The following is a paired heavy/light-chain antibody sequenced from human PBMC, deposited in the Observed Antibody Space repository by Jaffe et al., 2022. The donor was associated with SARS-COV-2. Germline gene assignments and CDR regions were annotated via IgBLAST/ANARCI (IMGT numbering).Heavy chain of an antibody. CDR1: GYNFTSYW. CDR2: IYPGDSDS. Sequence: EVQLEQSGAEVKKPGESLKISCKGSGYNFTSYWIGWVRQMPGKGLEWMGIIYPGDSDSRYSPSFQGQVTISADKSISTAYLQWSSLKASDSAMYYCARLPLYCSRGSCFLKGVDYWGQGTLVTVSS. J-gene: IGHJ4*02. D-gene: IGHD2-2*01. V-gene: IGHV5-51*01. CDR3: ARLPLYCSRGSCFLKGVDY.
Light chain of an antibody. J-gene: IGLJ2*01. V-gene: IGLV2-14*03. Sequence: QSALTQPASVSGSPGQSITISCTGTSSDVGGYNYVSWYQQHPGTAPKVMIYDVSNRPSGVSNRFSGSKSGNTASLTISGLQAEDEADYYCSSYTSSRTLVVFGGGTKVTVL. CDR3: SSYTSSRTLVV. CDR1: SSDVGGYNY. CDR2: DVS.